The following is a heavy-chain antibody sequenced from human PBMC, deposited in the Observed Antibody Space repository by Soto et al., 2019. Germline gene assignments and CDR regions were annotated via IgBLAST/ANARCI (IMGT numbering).Heavy chain of an antibody. CDR1: GDSVSSPYY. CDR3: ARSAGWYAVHS. Sequence: QVQLQESGPGLVKPSGTLSLTCAVSGDSVSSPYYWCWVRQPPGKGLEWIGEVFHTGTTSYNPSPRXXVTIPRDKSINQFSLDLSSVTAADTAVYYCARSAGWYAVHSWGPGTLVIVSS. CDR2: VFHTGTT. D-gene: IGHD6-19*01. V-gene: IGHV4-4*02. J-gene: IGHJ4*02.